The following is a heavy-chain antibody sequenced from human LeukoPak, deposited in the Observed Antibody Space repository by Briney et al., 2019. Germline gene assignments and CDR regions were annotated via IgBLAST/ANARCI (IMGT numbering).Heavy chain of an antibody. V-gene: IGHV3-23*01. J-gene: IGHJ4*02. CDR1: GVTFSSHA. D-gene: IGHD3-10*01. Sequence: GGSLRLSCAVSGVTFSSHAKSWVCQAPPQGLGRVSGSSGSAGSTVYDDPVKGRLPIPSENSKNTLYLQMNSLSADDAAVYYCAKDLLSGSGSYWWGVFDYWGQGTLVTVSS. CDR2: SSGSAGST. CDR3: AKDLLSGSGSYWWGVFDY.